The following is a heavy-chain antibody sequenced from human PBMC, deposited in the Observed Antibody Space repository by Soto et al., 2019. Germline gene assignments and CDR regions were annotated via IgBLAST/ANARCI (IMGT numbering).Heavy chain of an antibody. Sequence: ASVKVSCKASGYTFTSYYMHWVRQAPGQGLEWMGIINPSGGSTSYAQKFQGRVTMTRDTSTSTVYMELSSLRSEDTAVYYCARDLRVIVVVLADPPNYGMDVWCQGTKVTVSS. J-gene: IGHJ6*02. CDR2: INPSGGST. V-gene: IGHV1-46*01. D-gene: IGHD2-15*01. CDR3: ARDLRVIVVVLADPPNYGMDV. CDR1: GYTFTSYY.